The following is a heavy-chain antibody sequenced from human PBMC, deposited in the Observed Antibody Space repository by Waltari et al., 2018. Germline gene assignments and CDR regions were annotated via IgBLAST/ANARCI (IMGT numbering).Heavy chain of an antibody. J-gene: IGHJ4*02. CDR2: ISGSGGST. V-gene: IGHV3-23*01. Sequence: EVQLLESGGGLVQPGGSLRLSCAASGFTFSSYAMSWVRQAPGRGLEWVSAISGSGGSTYYADTVKGRFTISRDNSKNTLYLQMNSLRAEDTAVYYCISYGYFDYWGQGTLVTVSS. CDR1: GFTFSSYA. D-gene: IGHD5-18*01. CDR3: ISYGYFDY.